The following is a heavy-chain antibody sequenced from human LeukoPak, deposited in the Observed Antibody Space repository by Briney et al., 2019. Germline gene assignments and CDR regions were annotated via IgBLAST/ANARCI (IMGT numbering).Heavy chain of an antibody. CDR3: ATEKDDSSGYYYFDY. CDR1: GYTLTELS. Sequence: ASVKVSCKVSGYTLTELSMHWVRQAPGKGLDWMGGFDPEDGEIIYAQKFQDRVTMTEDTSTGTAYMELSSLRSDDTAVYYCATEKDDSSGYYYFDYWGQGTLVTVSS. V-gene: IGHV1-24*01. CDR2: FDPEDGEI. J-gene: IGHJ4*02. D-gene: IGHD3-22*01.